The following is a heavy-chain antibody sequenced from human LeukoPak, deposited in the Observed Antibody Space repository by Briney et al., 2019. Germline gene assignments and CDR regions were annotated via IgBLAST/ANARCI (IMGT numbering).Heavy chain of an antibody. V-gene: IGHV4-30-4*07. CDR3: ARGRLRFLEWLSIHWAFDI. CDR1: GGSISSGGYS. CDR2: IYYTGNT. D-gene: IGHD3-3*01. Sequence: SQTLSLTCAVSGGSISSGGYSWSWIRQPPGKAMEFIAFIYYTGNTYFNPSLKSRVTISVDTSKNQFSLKLSSVTAADTAVYYCARGRLRFLEWLSIHWAFDIWGQGTMVTVSS. J-gene: IGHJ3*02.